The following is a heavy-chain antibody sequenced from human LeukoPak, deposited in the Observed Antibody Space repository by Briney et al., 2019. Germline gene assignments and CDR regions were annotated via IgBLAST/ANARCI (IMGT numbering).Heavy chain of an antibody. V-gene: IGHV3-21*04. CDR2: ISSSSSYI. Sequence: GGSLRLSCAASGFTFSTYTMNWVRQAPGKGLEWVSSISSSSSYIYYADSVKGRFTISRDNAKNPLYLQMNSLRAEDSAFYFCAKGDRNSYYSFDYWGQGALVTVSS. D-gene: IGHD1-26*01. CDR1: GFTFSTYT. J-gene: IGHJ4*02. CDR3: AKGDRNSYYSFDY.